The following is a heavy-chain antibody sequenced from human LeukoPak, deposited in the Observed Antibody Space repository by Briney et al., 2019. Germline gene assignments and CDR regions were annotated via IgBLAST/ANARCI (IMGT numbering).Heavy chain of an antibody. J-gene: IGHJ3*02. V-gene: IGHV3-21*01. CDR2: ISSSGSYI. Sequence: GGSLRLSCAASGFTVSTNYMSWVRQAPGKGLEWVSSISSSGSYIYYADSVKGRFTISRDNAKNSLYLQMNSLRAEDTAVYYCARDTWTGYAFDIWGHGTMVTVSS. CDR1: GFTVSTNY. D-gene: IGHD3/OR15-3a*01. CDR3: ARDTWTGYAFDI.